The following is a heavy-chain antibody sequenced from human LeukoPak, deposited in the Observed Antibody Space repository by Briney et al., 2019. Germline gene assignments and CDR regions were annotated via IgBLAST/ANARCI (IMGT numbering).Heavy chain of an antibody. V-gene: IGHV3-23*01. CDR1: GFTFSDYA. J-gene: IGHJ6*02. CDR2: ISDNGGGT. Sequence: GGSLRLSCTASGFTFSDYAMSWVRQAPGEGLEWVSSISDNGGGTYYADSVKGRFTISRDNSKNTLFLQVNSLRAEDTAVYYCAKVRTYFYHGLDVWGQGTTVTVSS. D-gene: IGHD1-14*01. CDR3: AKVRTYFYHGLDV.